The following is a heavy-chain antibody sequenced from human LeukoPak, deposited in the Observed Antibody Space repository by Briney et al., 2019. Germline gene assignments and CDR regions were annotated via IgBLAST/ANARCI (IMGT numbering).Heavy chain of an antibody. Sequence: PGGSLRLSCAASGFTFSSYGMSWVRQAPGKGLEWVSAISGSGAGTYYGDSVKGRFTISRDNSKNTLYLQMNSLRAEDRAVYYCAESLTYYYDSSDSKSTLDHWGQGTLVTVSS. J-gene: IGHJ4*02. CDR2: ISGSGAGT. V-gene: IGHV3-23*01. CDR3: AESLTYYYDSSDSKSTLDH. CDR1: GFTFSSYG. D-gene: IGHD3-22*01.